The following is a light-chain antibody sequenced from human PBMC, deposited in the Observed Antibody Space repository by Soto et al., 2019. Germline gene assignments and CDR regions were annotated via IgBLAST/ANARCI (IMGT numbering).Light chain of an antibody. CDR3: SSYTNSSIDYV. J-gene: IGLJ1*01. CDR2: EVS. CDR1: SSDVGGYNY. Sequence: QSVLTQPASVSGSPGQSITISCTGTSSDVGGYNYVSWYQQHPGKAPKLMIYEVSNRPPGVSNRFSGSKSGNTASLTISGLQAEDEADYYCSSYTNSSIDYVFGTGTKVTVL. V-gene: IGLV2-14*01.